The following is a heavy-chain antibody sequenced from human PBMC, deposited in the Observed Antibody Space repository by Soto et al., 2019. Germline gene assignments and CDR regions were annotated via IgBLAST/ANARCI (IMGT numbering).Heavy chain of an antibody. CDR2: IYSGGST. D-gene: IGHD3-3*01. J-gene: IGHJ6*02. CDR3: ARDSWSGYYSLYYYYGMDV. Sequence: EVQLVESGGGLIQPGGSLRLSCAASGFTVSSNYMSWVRQAPGKGLEWVSVIYSGGSTYYADSVKGRFTISRDNSKNTLYLQMNSLRAEDTAVYYCARDSWSGYYSLYYYYGMDVWGQGTTVTVSS. CDR1: GFTVSSNY. V-gene: IGHV3-53*01.